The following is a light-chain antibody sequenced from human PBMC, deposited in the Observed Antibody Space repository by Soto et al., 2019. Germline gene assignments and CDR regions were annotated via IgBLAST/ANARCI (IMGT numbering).Light chain of an antibody. Sequence: EIVMTQSPATLSVSPGERATLSCRARQSVSSNLAWYQQKPGQAPRLLIYGASTRATGIPARFSGSGSGTEFTLTISSLQSEDSAVYYCQQYNDWPWTFGQGNKVEIK. J-gene: IGKJ1*01. CDR3: QQYNDWPWT. V-gene: IGKV3-15*01. CDR1: QSVSSN. CDR2: GAS.